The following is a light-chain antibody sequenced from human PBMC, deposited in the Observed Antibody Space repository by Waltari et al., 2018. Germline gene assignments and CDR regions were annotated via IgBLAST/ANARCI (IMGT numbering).Light chain of an antibody. Sequence: DIQMTQSPSSLSASVGDRVTITCGASQSISSYLNWYQQKPGKAPKLLIYAESSLQSGVPSRFSGSGSGTDFTLTISSLQPEDFATYYCQQSYSTSSITFGQGTRLEIK. J-gene: IGKJ5*01. CDR3: QQSYSTSSIT. V-gene: IGKV1-39*01. CDR2: AES. CDR1: QSISSY.